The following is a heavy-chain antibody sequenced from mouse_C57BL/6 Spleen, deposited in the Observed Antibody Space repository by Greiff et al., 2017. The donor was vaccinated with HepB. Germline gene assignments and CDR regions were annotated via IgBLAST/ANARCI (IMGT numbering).Heavy chain of an antibody. CDR1: GYTFTSYW. CDR3: ARTYYSNYVRGAMDY. Sequence: QVQLQQSGAELVKPGASVKLSCKASGYTFTSYWMQWVKQRPGQGLEWIGEIDPSDSYTNYNQKFKGKATLTVDTSSSTAYMQLSSLTSEDSAVYYCARTYYSNYVRGAMDYWGQGTSVTVSS. CDR2: IDPSDSYT. D-gene: IGHD2-5*01. J-gene: IGHJ4*01. V-gene: IGHV1-50*01.